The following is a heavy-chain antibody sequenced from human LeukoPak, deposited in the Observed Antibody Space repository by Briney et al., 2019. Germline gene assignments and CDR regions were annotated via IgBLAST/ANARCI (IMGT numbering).Heavy chain of an antibody. CDR3: ARDPIGIAVAGKGG. J-gene: IGHJ4*02. D-gene: IGHD6-19*01. V-gene: IGHV3-21*01. CDR1: GYSISSGYY. Sequence: ETLSLTCTVSGYSISSGYYWGWIRRPPGKGLEWVSSISSSSSYIYYADSVKGRFTISRDNAKNSLYLQMNSLRAEDTAVYYCARDPIGIAVAGKGGWGQGTLVTVSS. CDR2: ISSSSSYI.